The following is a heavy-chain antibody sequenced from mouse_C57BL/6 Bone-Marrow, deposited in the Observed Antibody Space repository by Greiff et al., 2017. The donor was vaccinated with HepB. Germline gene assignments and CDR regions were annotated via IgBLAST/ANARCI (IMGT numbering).Heavy chain of an antibody. Sequence: QVQLQQSGAELVRPGASVTLSCKASGYTFTDYEMHWVKQTPVHGLEWIGAIDPETGGTAYNQKFKGKAILTADKSSSTAYMELRSLTSEDSAVYYCTRGGTVVALYYYAMDYWGQGTSVTVSS. CDR2: IDPETGGT. CDR3: TRGGTVVALYYYAMDY. J-gene: IGHJ4*01. V-gene: IGHV1-15*01. D-gene: IGHD1-1*01. CDR1: GYTFTDYE.